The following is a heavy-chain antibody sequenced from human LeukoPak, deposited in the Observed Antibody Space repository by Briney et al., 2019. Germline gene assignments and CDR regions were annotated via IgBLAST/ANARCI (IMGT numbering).Heavy chain of an antibody. V-gene: IGHV4-39*01. CDR2: IYYSGST. CDR3: ARQSGIADY. D-gene: IGHD6-13*01. J-gene: IGHJ4*02. CDR1: GGSTSSSSYY. Sequence: SETLSLTCTVSGGSTSSSSYYWGWIRQPPGKGLEWIGSIYYSGSTYYNPSLKSRVTISVDTSKNQFSLKLSSVTAADTAVYYCARQSGIADYWGQGTLVTVSS.